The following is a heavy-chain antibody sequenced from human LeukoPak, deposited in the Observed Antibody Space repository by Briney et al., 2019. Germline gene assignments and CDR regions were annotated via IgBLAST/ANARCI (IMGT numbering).Heavy chain of an antibody. CDR1: GASISSDY. Sequence: SETLSLTCTVSGASISSDYWSWIRQPPGRRPEWIGYIYSSGTTKYNPSLQSRVTIPIDTSKNQFSLKLTSMTAADTAVYFCSRLLPSRPDFYFDYWGQGTLVTVSS. D-gene: IGHD6-6*01. V-gene: IGHV4-4*09. CDR3: SRLLPSRPDFYFDY. CDR2: IYSSGTT. J-gene: IGHJ4*02.